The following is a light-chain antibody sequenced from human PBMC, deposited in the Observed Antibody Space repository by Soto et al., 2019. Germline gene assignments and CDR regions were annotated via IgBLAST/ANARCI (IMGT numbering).Light chain of an antibody. CDR1: QSVSSN. CDR3: QQYGSRPWT. Sequence: EIAMTHSPATLSVSPGERATLSCRASQSVSSNLAWYQQRPGQAPRLLIYGASNRATGIPDRFDGGGSGTDFTLTISRLEPEDFAVYYCQQYGSRPWTFGQGTKVDIK. CDR2: GAS. J-gene: IGKJ1*01. V-gene: IGKV3D-15*01.